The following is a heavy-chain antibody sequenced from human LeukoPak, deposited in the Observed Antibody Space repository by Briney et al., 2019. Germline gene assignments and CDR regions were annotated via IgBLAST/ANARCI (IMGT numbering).Heavy chain of an antibody. J-gene: IGHJ4*02. V-gene: IGHV3-23*01. CDR1: GVSSNNFL. D-gene: IGHD3-10*02. CDR2: IDGSGAT. Sequence: GGPLRLSCVASGVSSNNFLMTGVRQGPGKGLDRGSSIDGSGATVYADSVKGRFIRYRDNSQSKVYLQMNTLGAEDTAVYYCATDQESDPSCYYVIGGQGTLVTVSS. CDR3: ATDQESDPSCYYVI.